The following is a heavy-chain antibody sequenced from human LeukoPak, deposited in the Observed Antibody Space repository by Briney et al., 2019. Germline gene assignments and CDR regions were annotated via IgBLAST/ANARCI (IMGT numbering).Heavy chain of an antibody. Sequence: SETLSLTCTVSGGSVSSGTYYWSWIRQPPGKGLEWIGYIYYSGSTNYNPSLKSRVTISVDTSKNQFSLKLSSVTAAGTAVYYCARYYDILTGYSNWFDPWGQGTLVTVSS. J-gene: IGHJ5*02. D-gene: IGHD3-9*01. CDR3: ARYYDILTGYSNWFDP. V-gene: IGHV4-61*01. CDR2: IYYSGST. CDR1: GGSVSSGTYY.